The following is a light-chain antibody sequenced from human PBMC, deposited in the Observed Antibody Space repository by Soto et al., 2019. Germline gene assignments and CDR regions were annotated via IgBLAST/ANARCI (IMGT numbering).Light chain of an antibody. CDR1: SSDVGSYNL. J-gene: IGLJ7*01. CDR3: CSYAGSSTFLAV. CDR2: EVS. V-gene: IGLV2-23*02. Sequence: QSALTQPASVSGSPGQSITISCTGTSSDVGSYNLVSWYQQHPGKAPKLMIYEVSKRPSGVSNRFSGSKSGNTASLTISGLQAEDEADYYCCSYAGSSTFLAVFGGVTQLTVL.